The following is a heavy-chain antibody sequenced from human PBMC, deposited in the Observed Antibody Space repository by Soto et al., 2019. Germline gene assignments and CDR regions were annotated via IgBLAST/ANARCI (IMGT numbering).Heavy chain of an antibody. CDR1: GGSFSGYY. CDR3: ARRTGTVLQWRWFDP. D-gene: IGHD1-1*01. Sequence: PSETLSLTCAVYGGSFSGYYWSWIRQPPGKGLEWIGEINHSGSTNYNPSLKSRVTISVDTSKNQFSPKLSSVTAADTAVYYCARRTGTVLQWRWFDPWGQGTLVTVSS. V-gene: IGHV4-34*01. J-gene: IGHJ5*02. CDR2: INHSGST.